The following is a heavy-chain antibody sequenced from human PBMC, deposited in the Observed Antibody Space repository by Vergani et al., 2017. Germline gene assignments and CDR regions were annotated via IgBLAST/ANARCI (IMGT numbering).Heavy chain of an antibody. Sequence: QVQLQESGPGLVKPSETLSLTCTVSGGSISSYYWSWIRQPPGKGLEWIGYIYYSGSTNYNPSLKSRVTISVDTSKNQFPLKLSSVTAADTAVYYCAREGRRYYDSSGYYYWGQGTLVTVSS. CDR2: IYYSGST. CDR1: GGSISSYY. CDR3: AREGRRYYDSSGYYY. V-gene: IGHV4-59*01. D-gene: IGHD3-22*01. J-gene: IGHJ4*02.